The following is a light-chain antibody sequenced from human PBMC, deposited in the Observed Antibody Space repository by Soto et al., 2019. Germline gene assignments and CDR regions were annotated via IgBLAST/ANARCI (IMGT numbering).Light chain of an antibody. CDR2: GAS. Sequence: EIVLTQSPATLSFSSGERTTLSFGASQSISSSFLAWYQQKPGQAPRLLIYGASSRATGIPDRFSGTGSETDFTLTISRLEPEDFAVYYCQQYDNSPITFGQGTRLEI. V-gene: IGKV3-20*01. CDR1: QSISSSF. CDR3: QQYDNSPIT. J-gene: IGKJ5*01.